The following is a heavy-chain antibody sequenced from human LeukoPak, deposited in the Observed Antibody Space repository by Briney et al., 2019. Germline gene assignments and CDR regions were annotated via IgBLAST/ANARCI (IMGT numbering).Heavy chain of an antibody. CDR3: ARAPYYDFWSGYHYYFDY. CDR1: GGSISSYY. V-gene: IGHV4-59*01. Sequence: SETLSLTCTVSGGSISSYYWSWIRQPPGKGPEWIGYIYYSGSTNYNPSLKSRVTISVDTSKNQFSLKLSSVTAADTAVYYCARAPYYDFWSGYHYYFDYWGQGTLVTVSS. D-gene: IGHD3-3*01. CDR2: IYYSGST. J-gene: IGHJ4*02.